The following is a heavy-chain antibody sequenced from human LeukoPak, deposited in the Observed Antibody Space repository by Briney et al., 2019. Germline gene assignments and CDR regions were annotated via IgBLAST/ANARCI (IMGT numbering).Heavy chain of an antibody. V-gene: IGHV4-34*01. Sequence: ESSETLSLTCAVYGGSFSGYYWSWIRQPPGKGLEWIGEINHSGSTNYNPSLKSRVTISVDTSKNQFSLKLSSVTAADTAVYYCARPRITGTTPRYAFDIWGQGTMVTVSS. CDR1: GGSFSGYY. J-gene: IGHJ3*02. CDR2: INHSGST. D-gene: IGHD1-20*01. CDR3: ARPRITGTTPRYAFDI.